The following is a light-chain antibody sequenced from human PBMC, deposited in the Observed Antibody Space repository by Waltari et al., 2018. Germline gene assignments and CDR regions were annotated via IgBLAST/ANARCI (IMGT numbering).Light chain of an antibody. CDR1: SSDVGGYNY. CDR3: SSYTSSTTLLLI. Sequence: QSALTRPASVSGSPGQSITISCTGTSSDVGGYNYVSWYQKHPGKAPKLLIYDVSNRPSGFSNRFSASKSGNTASLIISGLQSEDEADYYCSSYTSSTTLLLIFGGGTKLTVL. J-gene: IGLJ2*01. V-gene: IGLV2-14*03. CDR2: DVS.